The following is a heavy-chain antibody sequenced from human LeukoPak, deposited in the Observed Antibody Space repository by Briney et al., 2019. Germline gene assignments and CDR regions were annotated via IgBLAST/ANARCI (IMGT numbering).Heavy chain of an antibody. CDR3: AKPGFDYDILTGYSPYDY. D-gene: IGHD3-9*01. CDR1: GFTFSSYA. CDR2: ISGSGGST. V-gene: IGHV3-23*01. J-gene: IGHJ4*02. Sequence: GGSLRLSCAASGFTFSSYAMSWVRQAPGKGLEWVSAISGSGGSTYYADSVKGRFTISRDNSKNTLYLQMNSLRAEDTAVYYCAKPGFDYDILTGYSPYDYWGQGTLVTVSS.